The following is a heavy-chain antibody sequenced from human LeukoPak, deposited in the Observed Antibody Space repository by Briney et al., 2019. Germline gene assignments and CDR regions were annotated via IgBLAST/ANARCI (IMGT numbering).Heavy chain of an antibody. D-gene: IGHD4-17*01. J-gene: IGHJ2*01. Sequence: PSETLSLTCTVSGGSVSSGSYYWSWIRQPPGKGLEWIGYIYSSGSTNYNPSLKSRVTISVDTSKNQFSLKLSSVTAADTAVYYCARGRIRPRTRHDYGDYERYFDLWGRGTLVTVSS. V-gene: IGHV4-61*01. CDR3: ARGRIRPRTRHDYGDYERYFDL. CDR2: IYSSGST. CDR1: GGSVSSGSYY.